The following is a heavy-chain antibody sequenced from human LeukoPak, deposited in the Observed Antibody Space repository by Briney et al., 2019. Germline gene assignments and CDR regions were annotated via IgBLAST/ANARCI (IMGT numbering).Heavy chain of an antibody. CDR2: ISSSGSTI. Sequence: PGGSLRLSCAASGFTFSDYYMSWIRQAPGKGLEWVSYISSSGSTIYYADSVKGRFTISRDNAKNSLYLQMNSLRAEDTAVYYCARDPPLLWFGELPPERFDYWGQGTLVTVSS. D-gene: IGHD3-10*01. CDR3: ARDPPLLWFGELPPERFDY. V-gene: IGHV3-11*01. CDR1: GFTFSDYY. J-gene: IGHJ4*02.